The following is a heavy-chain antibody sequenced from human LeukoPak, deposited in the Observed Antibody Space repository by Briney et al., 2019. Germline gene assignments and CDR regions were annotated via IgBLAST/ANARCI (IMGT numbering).Heavy chain of an antibody. D-gene: IGHD3-22*01. CDR3: AKSPIGYYDSSGYYYDPMIFDY. CDR2: ISGSGGST. CDR1: GFTFSSYA. Sequence: PGGSLRLSCAASGFTFSSYAMSWVRQAPGKGLEWVSAISGSGGSTYHADSVKGRFTIPRDNSKNTLYLQMNSLRAEDTAVYYCAKSPIGYYDSSGYYYDPMIFDYWGQGTLVTASS. V-gene: IGHV3-23*01. J-gene: IGHJ4*02.